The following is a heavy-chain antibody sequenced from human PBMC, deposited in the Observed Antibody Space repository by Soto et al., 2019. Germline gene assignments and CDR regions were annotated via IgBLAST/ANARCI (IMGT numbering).Heavy chain of an antibody. Sequence: QVQLVQSGAEVKNPGASVKVSCKASGYTFTSCYIHWVRQAPGQGLEWMSIINPNGGSTNYAQNLQGRVTLTRDTSTNTVYMELSSLRSEDTAVYYCARGLTSGDYWGQGTLVTVSS. V-gene: IGHV1-46*01. CDR1: GYTFTSCY. CDR3: ARGLTSGDY. J-gene: IGHJ4*02. CDR2: INPNGGST.